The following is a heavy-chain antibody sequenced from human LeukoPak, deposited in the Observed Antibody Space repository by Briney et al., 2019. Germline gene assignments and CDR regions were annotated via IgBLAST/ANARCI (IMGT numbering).Heavy chain of an antibody. Sequence: SETLSLTCAVYGGSFSGYYWSWIRRPPGKGLEWIGEINHSGSTNYNPSLKSRVTISVDTSKNQFSLKLSSVTAADTAVYYCARPWYYYGSGSYYKAYNWFDPWGQGTLVTVSS. CDR1: GGSFSGYY. CDR2: INHSGST. CDR3: ARPWYYYGSGSYYKAYNWFDP. D-gene: IGHD3-10*01. V-gene: IGHV4-34*01. J-gene: IGHJ5*02.